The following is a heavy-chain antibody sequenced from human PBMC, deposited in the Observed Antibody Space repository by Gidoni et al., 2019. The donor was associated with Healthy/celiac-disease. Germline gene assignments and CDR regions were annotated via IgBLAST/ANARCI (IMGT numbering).Heavy chain of an antibody. CDR1: GGSISSGSYY. J-gene: IGHJ1*01. CDR2: IYTSGST. Sequence: QVQLQESGPGLVKPSQTLSLTCTVSGGSISSGSYYWSWIRQPAGKGLEWIGRIYTSGSTNYSPSLKSRVTISVDTSKNQFSLKLSSVTAADTAVYYCAREIYCSSTSCYGRYFQHWGQGTLVTVSS. D-gene: IGHD2-2*01. V-gene: IGHV4-61*02. CDR3: AREIYCSSTSCYGRYFQH.